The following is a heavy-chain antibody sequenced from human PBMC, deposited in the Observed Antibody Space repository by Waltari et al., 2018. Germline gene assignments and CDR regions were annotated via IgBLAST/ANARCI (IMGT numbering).Heavy chain of an antibody. CDR1: GYPLIGYH. Sequence: QVHLVQSGAEVKKPGASVKVSCKASGYPLIGYHMHWVRQAPGQGLEWMGWINPNTGNTNYGQKFQGRVTLTRDTPNTTAYMELSGLTSDDTAVYYCARDRWAAERPYKWLDPWGQGTQVTVSS. CDR2: INPNTGNT. J-gene: IGHJ5*02. V-gene: IGHV1-2*02. CDR3: ARDRWAAERPYKWLDP. D-gene: IGHD6-13*01.